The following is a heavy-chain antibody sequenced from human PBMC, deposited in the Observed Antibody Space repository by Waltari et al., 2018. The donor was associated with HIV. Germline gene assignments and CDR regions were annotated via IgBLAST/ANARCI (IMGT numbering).Heavy chain of an antibody. CDR2: IFSNDEK. J-gene: IGHJ4*02. CDR3: ARINWATQTFDY. V-gene: IGHV2-26*01. Sequence: QVTLKESGPVLVKPTETLTLTCTVSGFSLSNARMGVSWIRQPPGKALESLAHIFSNDEKSYSTSLKSRLTLSKDTAKSQVVLTMTNMDPVDTATYYCARINWATQTFDYWGQGTLVTVSS. D-gene: IGHD5-12*01. CDR1: GFSLSNARMG.